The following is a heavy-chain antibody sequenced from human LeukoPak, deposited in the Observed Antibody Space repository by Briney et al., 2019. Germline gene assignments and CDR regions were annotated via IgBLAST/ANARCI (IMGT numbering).Heavy chain of an antibody. Sequence: SETLSLTCTVSGGSISRSSYYWGWIRQPPGKGLEWIGSVYYSGSTFYNPSLKSRVTIFVDTSKNQFSLKLSSVTAADTAVYYCARSPAVAGTIYWGQGTLVTVSS. CDR1: GGSISRSSYY. D-gene: IGHD6-19*01. J-gene: IGHJ4*02. CDR2: VYYSGST. CDR3: ARSPAVAGTIY. V-gene: IGHV4-39*01.